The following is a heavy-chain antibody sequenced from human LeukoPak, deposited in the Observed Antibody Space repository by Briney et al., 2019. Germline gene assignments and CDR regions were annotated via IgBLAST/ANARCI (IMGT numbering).Heavy chain of an antibody. Sequence: ASVKVSCKASGGTFTSYGISWVRQAPGQGLEWMGWISAYNGNTNYAQKLQGRVTITADESTSTAYMELSSLRSEDTAVYYCARAAEYSNYYYWGQGTLVTVSS. J-gene: IGHJ4*02. CDR2: ISAYNGNT. CDR1: GGTFTSYG. V-gene: IGHV1-18*01. D-gene: IGHD4-11*01. CDR3: ARAAEYSNYYY.